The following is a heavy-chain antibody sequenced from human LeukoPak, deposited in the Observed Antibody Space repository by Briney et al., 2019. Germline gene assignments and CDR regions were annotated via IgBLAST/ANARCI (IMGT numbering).Heavy chain of an antibody. CDR2: IKQDGSEK. Sequence: GGALRLSCAASGVTFSRYLISWVREAPGEGLEWVAHIKQDGSEKYYVDSVKGRFTISRDNAKNSLYLQMNSLTAEDTAVYYCARRTYYDILTGYPHFDYWGQGTLVTVSS. J-gene: IGHJ4*02. V-gene: IGHV3-7*03. CDR1: GVTFSRYL. D-gene: IGHD3-9*01. CDR3: ARRTYYDILTGYPHFDY.